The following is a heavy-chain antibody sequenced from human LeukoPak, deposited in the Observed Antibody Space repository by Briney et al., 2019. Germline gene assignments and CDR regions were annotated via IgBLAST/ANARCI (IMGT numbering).Heavy chain of an antibody. J-gene: IGHJ4*02. D-gene: IGHD3-3*01. CDR2: IKSKTDGGTT. CDR1: GFTFSNTW. Sequence: GGSLRLSCAASGFTFSNTWMSWVRQAPGKGLEWVGRIKSKTDGGTTDYAAPVKGRFTISSDDSKNTLYLQMNSLRAEDTAVYYCAKDQEIFGVVIIAPFDYWGQGTLVTVSS. V-gene: IGHV3-15*01. CDR3: AKDQEIFGVVIIAPFDY.